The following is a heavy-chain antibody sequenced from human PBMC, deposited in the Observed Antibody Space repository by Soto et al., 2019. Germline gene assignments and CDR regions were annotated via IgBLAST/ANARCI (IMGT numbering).Heavy chain of an antibody. CDR2: ISSSSSYI. CDR3: ASHYDSSGYPIDY. Sequence: GGSLRLSCAASGFTFSSYSMNWVRQAPGKGLGWVSSISSSSSYIYYADSVKGRFTISRDNAKNSLYLQMNSLRAEDTAVYYCASHYDSSGYPIDYWGQGTLVTVSS. J-gene: IGHJ4*02. V-gene: IGHV3-21*01. CDR1: GFTFSSYS. D-gene: IGHD3-22*01.